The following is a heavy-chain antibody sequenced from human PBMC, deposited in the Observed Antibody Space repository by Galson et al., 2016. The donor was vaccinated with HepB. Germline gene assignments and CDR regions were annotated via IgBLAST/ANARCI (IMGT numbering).Heavy chain of an antibody. D-gene: IGHD6-19*01. CDR3: ARDLSVWLRGIDS. V-gene: IGHV3-7*03. CDR2: IKQDGSEK. J-gene: IGHJ4*02. Sequence: SLRLSCAASGFTFSNYWMSWVRQAPGKGLEWVANIKQDGSEKYYVDSVKGRFTISRDNAKNSLYLQMNSLRAEDTAVYYCARDLSVWLRGIDSWGQGTLVTVSS. CDR1: GFTFSNYW.